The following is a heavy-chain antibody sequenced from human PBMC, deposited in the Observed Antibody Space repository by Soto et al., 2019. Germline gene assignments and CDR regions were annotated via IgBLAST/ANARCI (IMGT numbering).Heavy chain of an antibody. J-gene: IGHJ5*02. Sequence: GASVKVSCKASGYTFTRYDINWVRQATGQGLEWMGWMNPNSGNTGYAQKFQGRVTMTRNTSISTAYMELSSLRSEDTAVYYCARRTINYDFWSGSFINWFDPWGQGTLVTVSS. V-gene: IGHV1-8*01. CDR2: MNPNSGNT. D-gene: IGHD3-3*01. CDR3: ARRTINYDFWSGSFINWFDP. CDR1: GYTFTRYD.